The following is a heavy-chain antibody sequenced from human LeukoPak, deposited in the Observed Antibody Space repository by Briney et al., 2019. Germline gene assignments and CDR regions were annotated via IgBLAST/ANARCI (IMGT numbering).Heavy chain of an antibody. CDR2: IWYDGSNK. CDR1: GFTFSSYG. V-gene: IGHV3-33*01. J-gene: IGHJ4*02. D-gene: IGHD3-22*01. Sequence: GGSLRLSCAASGFTFSSYGTHWVRQAPGKGLEWVAVIWYDGSNKYYADSVKGRFTISRDNSKNTLYLQMNSLRAEDTAVYYCARDRDYYDSSGQLDYWGQGTLVTVSS. CDR3: ARDRDYYDSSGQLDY.